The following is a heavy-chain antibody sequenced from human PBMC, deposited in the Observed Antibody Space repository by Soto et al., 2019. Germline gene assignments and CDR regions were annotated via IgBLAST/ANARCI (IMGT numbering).Heavy chain of an antibody. Sequence: DLEWLAHIFSNDEKSYSTSLKSRLTISKDTSKSQVVLTMTNMDPVDTATYYCARIPGGATIEPYYFDYWGQGTLVTVSS. CDR2: IFSNDEK. V-gene: IGHV2-26*01. J-gene: IGHJ4*02. CDR3: ARIPGGATIEPYYFDY. D-gene: IGHD1-26*01.